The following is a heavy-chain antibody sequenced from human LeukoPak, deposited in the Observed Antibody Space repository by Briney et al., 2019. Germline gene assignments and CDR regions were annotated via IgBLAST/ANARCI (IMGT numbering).Heavy chain of an antibody. CDR2: IYYSGST. V-gene: IGHV4-59*01. CDR3: ARLLSGQKRYYYYYYMDV. CDR1: GGSISSYF. D-gene: IGHD3-16*02. Sequence: KSSETLSLTCTVSGGSISSYFWSWIRQPPGKGLQWIGYIYYSGSTIYNPSLKSRVTISVDTSKNQFSLKLSSVTAADTAVYYCARLLSGQKRYYYYYYMDVWGKGTTVTVSS. J-gene: IGHJ6*03.